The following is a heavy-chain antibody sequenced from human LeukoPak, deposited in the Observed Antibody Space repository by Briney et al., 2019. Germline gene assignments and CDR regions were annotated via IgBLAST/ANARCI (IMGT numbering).Heavy chain of an antibody. J-gene: IGHJ4*02. CDR1: GFTFSSYS. CDR2: ISSSSSYI. CDR3: ARVYDSSGDGDY. V-gene: IGHV3-21*01. D-gene: IGHD3-22*01. Sequence: GGSLRLSCAASGFTFSSYSTNWVRQAPGKGLEWVSSISSSSSYIYYADSVKGRFTISRDNAKNSLYLQMNSLRAEDTAVYYCARVYDSSGDGDYWGQGTLVTVSS.